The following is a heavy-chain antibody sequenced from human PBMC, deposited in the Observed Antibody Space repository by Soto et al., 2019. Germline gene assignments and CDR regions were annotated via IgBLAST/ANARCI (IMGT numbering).Heavy chain of an antibody. CDR1: GFTFSNYG. J-gene: IGHJ3*02. CDR3: ARVFDCSDVNCPPWDAFDI. CDR2: IWFDGSNN. Sequence: QVRLVESGGGVVQPGRSLRLSCAASGFTFSNYGMHWVRQAPGKGLEWVALIWFDGSNNYYVDSVKGRFTISRDNSKNPLYLQMHSRKVEYTAVYYCARVFDCSDVNCPPWDAFDIWGQGKMVTVSS. D-gene: IGHD1-20*01. V-gene: IGHV3-33*01.